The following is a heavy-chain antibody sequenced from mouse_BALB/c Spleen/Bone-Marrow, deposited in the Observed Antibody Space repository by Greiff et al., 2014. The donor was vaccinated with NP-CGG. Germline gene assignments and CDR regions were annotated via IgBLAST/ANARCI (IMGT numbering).Heavy chain of an antibody. CDR1: GYAFSSYW. CDR2: IYPGDGDT. V-gene: IGHV1-80*01. Sequence: QVQLQQSGAELVRPGSSVKISCKASGYAFSSYWMNWVKQRPGQGLEWIGQIYPGDGDTNYNGKFKGKATLTADRSSSTAYMQLSSLTSEDSAAYFCARSRGYYVDYWGQGTTLTVSS. CDR3: ARSRGYYVDY. J-gene: IGHJ2*01.